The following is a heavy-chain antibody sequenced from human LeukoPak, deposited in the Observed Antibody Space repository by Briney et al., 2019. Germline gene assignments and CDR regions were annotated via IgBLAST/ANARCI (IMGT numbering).Heavy chain of an antibody. Sequence: HGESLKISCKGSGYSFTSYWIGWVRQMPGKGLEWMGIIYPGDSDTRYSPSLQGQVTISADKSISTAYLQWSSLKASDTAMYYCARRGEYCSSTSCYRYYYYMDVWGKGTTVTVSS. CDR2: IYPGDSDT. CDR1: GYSFTSYW. D-gene: IGHD2-2*01. J-gene: IGHJ6*03. CDR3: ARRGEYCSSTSCYRYYYYMDV. V-gene: IGHV5-51*01.